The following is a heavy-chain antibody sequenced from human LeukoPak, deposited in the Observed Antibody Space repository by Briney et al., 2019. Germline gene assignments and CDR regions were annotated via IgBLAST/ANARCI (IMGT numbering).Heavy chain of an antibody. CDR2: IYHSGST. D-gene: IGHD4-17*01. V-gene: IGHV4-4*02. CDR3: ARRDYEDVDY. Sequence: GSLRLSCAASGFTFSSYTMNWVRQPPGKGLEWIGEIYHSGSTNYNPSLKSRVTISVDKSKNQFSLKLSSVTAADTAVYYCARRDYEDVDYWGQGTLVTVSS. J-gene: IGHJ4*02. CDR1: GFTFSSYTM.